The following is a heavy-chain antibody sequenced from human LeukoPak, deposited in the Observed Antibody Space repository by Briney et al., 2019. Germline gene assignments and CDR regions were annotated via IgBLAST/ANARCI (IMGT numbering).Heavy chain of an antibody. CDR1: GGSISSTSSY. D-gene: IGHD3-10*01. Sequence: SETLTLTCTVSGGSISSTSSYWGWIRQPPGKGLEWIGSIDYIGTTYYNPSLTSRVTISAATSKRQSSLMLNSVTAADTAGYYCARVYGSGSYYWFDPWGQGTLVTVSS. CDR3: ARVYGSGSYYWFDP. J-gene: IGHJ5*02. V-gene: IGHV4-39*01. CDR2: IDYIGTT.